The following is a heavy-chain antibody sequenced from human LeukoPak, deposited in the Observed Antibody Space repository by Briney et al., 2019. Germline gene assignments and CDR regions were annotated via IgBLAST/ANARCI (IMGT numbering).Heavy chain of an antibody. Sequence: GGSLRLSCAASGFTFSNAWMSWVRQAPGKGREGVGRIKSKTDGGTTDYAAPVKGRFTISRDDPKNTLYLQMNSLKTEDTAVYYCTTDGGSPYGDNFDYWGQGTLVTVSS. CDR2: IKSKTDGGTT. D-gene: IGHD4-17*01. CDR3: TTDGGSPYGDNFDY. CDR1: GFTFSNAW. V-gene: IGHV3-15*01. J-gene: IGHJ4*02.